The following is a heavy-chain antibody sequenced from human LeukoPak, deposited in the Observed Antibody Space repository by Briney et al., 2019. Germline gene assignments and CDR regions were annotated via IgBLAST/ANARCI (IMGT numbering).Heavy chain of an antibody. J-gene: IGHJ6*02. V-gene: IGHV1-18*01. D-gene: IGHD6-13*01. CDR1: GYTFTSYG. Sequence: ASVKVSCKASGYTFTSYGISSVRQAPGQGLEWMGWISAYNGNTNYAQKLQGRVTMTTDTSRSTAYMELRSLRSDDTAVYYCAREDSSSWYWSSYCYYGMDVWGQGTTVTVSS. CDR2: ISAYNGNT. CDR3: AREDSSSWYWSSYCYYGMDV.